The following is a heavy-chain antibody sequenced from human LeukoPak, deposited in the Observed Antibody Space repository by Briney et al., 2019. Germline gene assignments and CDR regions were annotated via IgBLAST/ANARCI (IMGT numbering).Heavy chain of an antibody. V-gene: IGHV1-8*01. CDR2: MNPNSGNT. CDR3: ARGETYLWFGELHNWFDP. J-gene: IGHJ5*02. D-gene: IGHD3-10*01. Sequence: ASVKVSCKASGYTFTSYDINWVRQATGQGLEWMGWMNPNSGNTGYAQKFQGRVTMTRNTSISTAYMELSSLRSEDTAVYYCARGETYLWFGELHNWFDPWSQGTLVTVSS. CDR1: GYTFTSYD.